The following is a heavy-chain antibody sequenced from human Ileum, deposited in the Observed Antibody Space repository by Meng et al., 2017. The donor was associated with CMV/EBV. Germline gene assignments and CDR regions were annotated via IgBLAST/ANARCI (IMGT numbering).Heavy chain of an antibody. J-gene: IGHJ4*02. V-gene: IGHV7-4-1*02. CDR1: GYTFFDYG. D-gene: IGHD5-18*01. CDR2: INVYSGNP. CDR3: TRGAGEHTAKFDY. Sequence: QVQLVQSGSELKEPGASVKVACKTSGYTFFDYGINWVRQAPGQRIEWMGWINVYSGNPTYAQDFTGRFVFSLDTSVSTAYLQINSLRAEDTAVYYCTRGAGEHTAKFDYWGQGTLVTVSS.